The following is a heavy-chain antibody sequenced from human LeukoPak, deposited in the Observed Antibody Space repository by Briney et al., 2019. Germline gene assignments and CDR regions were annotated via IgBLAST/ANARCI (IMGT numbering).Heavy chain of an antibody. CDR3: ARERMQESIGRQYFFDY. Sequence: ASVTVSCKASGYTFMRYFMHWVRQAPGQGLEWMGIINPGTGSTTYAQKFQARVTMTRDTSRSTVYMELSSLGPEDTAAYYCARERMQESIGRQYFFDYWGQGTLVTVSS. CDR2: INPGTGST. J-gene: IGHJ4*02. V-gene: IGHV1-46*01. D-gene: IGHD2/OR15-2a*01. CDR1: GYTFMRYF.